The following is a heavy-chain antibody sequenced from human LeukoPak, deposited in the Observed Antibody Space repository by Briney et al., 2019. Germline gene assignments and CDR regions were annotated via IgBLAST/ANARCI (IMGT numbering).Heavy chain of an antibody. CDR3: ATTRPRPYCSSTSCAFYY. J-gene: IGHJ4*02. CDR1: GYTLTELS. Sequence: ASVKVSCKVSGYTLTELSMHWVRQAPGKGREWMGGFDPEDGETIYAQKFQGRVTMTEYTSTDTACMELSSLRSEDTAVYYCATTRPRPYCSSTSCAFYYWGQGTLVTVSS. CDR2: FDPEDGET. D-gene: IGHD2-2*01. V-gene: IGHV1-24*01.